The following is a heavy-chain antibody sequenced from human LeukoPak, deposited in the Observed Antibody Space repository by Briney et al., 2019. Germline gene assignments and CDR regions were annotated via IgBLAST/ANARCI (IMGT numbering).Heavy chain of an antibody. CDR3: AKSEYYYYYYYMDV. V-gene: IGHV3-21*04. CDR2: ISSSSSYI. Sequence: GGSLRLSCAASGFTFSSYSMNWVRQAPGKGLEWVSSISSSSSYIYYADSVKGRFTISRDNSKNTLYLQMNSLRAEDTAVYYCAKSEYYYYYYYMDVWGKGTTVTVSS. J-gene: IGHJ6*03. CDR1: GFTFSSYS. D-gene: IGHD2/OR15-2a*01.